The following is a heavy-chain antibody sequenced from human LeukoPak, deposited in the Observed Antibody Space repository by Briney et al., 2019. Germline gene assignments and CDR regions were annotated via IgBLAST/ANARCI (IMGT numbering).Heavy chain of an antibody. Sequence: GGSLRLSCAASGFTFRSYSMNGVREAPGKGLEWGSYISSSSSTIYYADSVGGRFTISRGNAKNSLYLQMNSLRAEDTAVYYCARSYGSGSSYYFDYWGQGTLVTVSS. D-gene: IGHD3-10*01. CDR3: ARSYGSGSSYYFDY. CDR2: ISSSSSTI. CDR1: GFTFRSYS. J-gene: IGHJ4*02. V-gene: IGHV3-48*01.